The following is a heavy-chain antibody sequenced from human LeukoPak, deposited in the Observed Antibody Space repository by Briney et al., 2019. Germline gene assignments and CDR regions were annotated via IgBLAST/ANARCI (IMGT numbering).Heavy chain of an antibody. CDR3: ASSGVTMVREADAFDI. V-gene: IGHV5-51*01. CDR2: IYPGDSDT. J-gene: IGHJ3*02. Sequence: GESLKISCKGSGYSFTSYWIVWVRQMTGKGLEWTGIIYPGDSDTRYSPSFQGQVTISADKSISTAYLQWSSLKASDTAMYYCASSGVTMVREADAFDIWGQGTMVTVSS. CDR1: GYSFTSYW. D-gene: IGHD3-10*01.